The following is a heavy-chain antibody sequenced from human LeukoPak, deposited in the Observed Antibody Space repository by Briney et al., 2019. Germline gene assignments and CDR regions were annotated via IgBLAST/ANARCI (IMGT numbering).Heavy chain of an antibody. D-gene: IGHD2-2*01. CDR1: GGSISSNNW. Sequence: SGTLSLTCAVSGGSISSNNWWSWVRRPPGKGREWIGEIYHSGNNNYNPSLKSGVTISVEKSRNQFSVKLSSVTAADTAVYYCATKIPPIVVAPSDAFDIWGQGTMVTVSS. V-gene: IGHV4-4*02. CDR2: IYHSGNN. CDR3: ATKIPPIVVAPSDAFDI. J-gene: IGHJ3*02.